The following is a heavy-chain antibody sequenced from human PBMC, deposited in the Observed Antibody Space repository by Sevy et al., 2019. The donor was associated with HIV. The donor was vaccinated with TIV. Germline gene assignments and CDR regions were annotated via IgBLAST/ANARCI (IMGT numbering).Heavy chain of an antibody. V-gene: IGHV3-48*02. CDR1: GFTFSSYS. J-gene: IGHJ6*02. D-gene: IGHD3-22*01. CDR3: ARDRLEMYYYDSSGYYYYYYGMDV. CDR2: ISSSSSTI. Sequence: GGSLRLSCAASGFTFSSYSMNWVRQAPGKGLEWVSYISSSSSTIYYADSVKGRFTISRDNAKNSLYLQMNSLRDEDTAVYYCARDRLEMYYYDSSGYYYYYYGMDVWGQGTTVTVSS.